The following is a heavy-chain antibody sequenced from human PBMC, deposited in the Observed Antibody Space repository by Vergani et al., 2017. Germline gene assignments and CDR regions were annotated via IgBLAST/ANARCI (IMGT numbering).Heavy chain of an antibody. CDR3: AGGRGSYQYYYYYYYMDV. CDR2: IYYSGST. V-gene: IGHV4-39*01. CDR1: GGSISSSSYY. Sequence: QLQLQESGPGLVKPSETLSLTCTVSGGSISSSSYYWGWIRKPPGKGLEWIGSIYYSGSTYYNPSLKSRVTISVDTSKNQFSLKLSSVTAADTAVYYCAGGRGSYQYYYYYYYMDVWGKGTTVTVSS. D-gene: IGHD1-26*01. J-gene: IGHJ6*03.